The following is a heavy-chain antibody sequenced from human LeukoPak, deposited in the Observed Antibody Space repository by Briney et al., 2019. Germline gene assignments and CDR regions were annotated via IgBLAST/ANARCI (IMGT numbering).Heavy chain of an antibody. Sequence: SETLSLTCTVSGGSISSYYWSWIRQPPGKGLEWIGYIYYSGSTNYNPSLKSRVTISVDTSKNQFSLKLSSVTAADTAVYYCARHVGDSNWFGPWGQGTLVTVSS. CDR3: ARHVGDSNWFGP. D-gene: IGHD1-26*01. CDR1: GGSISSYY. V-gene: IGHV4-59*08. CDR2: IYYSGST. J-gene: IGHJ5*02.